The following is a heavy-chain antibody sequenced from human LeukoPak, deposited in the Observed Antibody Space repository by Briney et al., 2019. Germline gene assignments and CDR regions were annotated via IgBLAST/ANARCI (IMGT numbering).Heavy chain of an antibody. CDR3: ATSPGSGSYKYYFDY. V-gene: IGHV1-24*01. D-gene: IGHD1-26*01. CDR1: GYTFTGYY. Sequence: GASVKVSCKASGYTFTGYYMHWVRQAPGKGLEWMGGFDPEDGETIYAQKFQGRVTMTEDTSTDTAYMELSSLRSEDTAVYYCATSPGSGSYKYYFDYWGQGTLVTVSS. J-gene: IGHJ4*02. CDR2: FDPEDGET.